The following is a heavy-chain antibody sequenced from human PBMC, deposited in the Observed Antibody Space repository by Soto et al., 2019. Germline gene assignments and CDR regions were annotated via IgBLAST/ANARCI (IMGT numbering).Heavy chain of an antibody. CDR1: GGSISSGGYY. V-gene: IGHV4-31*03. Sequence: TSETLSLTCTVSGGSISSGGYYWSWIRQHPGKGLEWIGYIYYSGSTYYNPSLKSRVTISVDTSKNQFSLKLSSVTAADTAVYYCARAHYIVVVVAATPGRWFDPWGQGTLVTVSS. J-gene: IGHJ5*02. CDR2: IYYSGST. CDR3: ARAHYIVVVVAATPGRWFDP. D-gene: IGHD2-15*01.